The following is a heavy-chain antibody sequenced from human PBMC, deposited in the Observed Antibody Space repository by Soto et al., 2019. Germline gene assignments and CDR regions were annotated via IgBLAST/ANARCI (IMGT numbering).Heavy chain of an antibody. CDR1: GGTFSSYA. CDR3: ARSSGYSYDKYYFDY. V-gene: IGHV1-69*13. CDR2: IIPIFGTA. D-gene: IGHD5-18*01. J-gene: IGHJ4*02. Sequence: SLKVSCKASGGTFSSYAISWVRQAPGQGLEWMGGIIPIFGTANYAQKFQGRVTITADESTSTAYMELSSLRSEDTAVYYCARSSGYSYDKYYFDYWGQGTLVTVSS.